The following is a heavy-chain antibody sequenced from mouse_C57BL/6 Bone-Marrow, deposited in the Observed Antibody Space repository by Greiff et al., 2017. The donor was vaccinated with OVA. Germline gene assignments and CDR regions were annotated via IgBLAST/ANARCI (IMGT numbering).Heavy chain of an antibody. J-gene: IGHJ3*01. CDR3: AHGDGNYEAWFAY. D-gene: IGHD2-1*01. V-gene: IGHV1-52*01. CDR2: IDPSDSET. CDR1: GYTFTSYW. Sequence: VQLQQPGAELVRPGSSVKLSCKASGYTFTSYWMHWVKQRPIQGLEWIGNIDPSDSETHYNQKFKDKATLTVDKSSSTAYMQLSSLTSEDSAVYYCAHGDGNYEAWFAYWGKGTLVTVSA.